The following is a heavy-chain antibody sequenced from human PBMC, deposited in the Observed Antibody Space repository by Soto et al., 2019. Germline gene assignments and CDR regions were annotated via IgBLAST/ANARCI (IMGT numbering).Heavy chain of an antibody. J-gene: IGHJ4*02. CDR2: VWFDGSIQ. CDR1: GFTFSDYG. Sequence: PGGSLRLSCVASGFTFSDYGIHWVRQAPDKGLEWVAVVWFDGSIQYYGDSVKGRFTISRDNSNNTVDLQMNNLRAEDTAVYYCARFHFGGNSYYFDDWAQGTQVTVSS. D-gene: IGHD1-7*01. V-gene: IGHV3-33*01. CDR3: ARFHFGGNSYYFDD.